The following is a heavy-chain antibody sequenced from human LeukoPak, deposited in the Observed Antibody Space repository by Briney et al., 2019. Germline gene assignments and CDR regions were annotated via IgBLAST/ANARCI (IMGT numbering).Heavy chain of an antibody. CDR1: GGSISSGDYY. CDR3: ARGANKYSDMGVDGLDWFDP. CDR2: IYYSGST. D-gene: IGHD1-26*01. Sequence: SETLSLTCTVSGGSISSGDYYWRWLRQPPGKGLEWIGYIYYSGSTYYNPSLKSRVTISVDTSKNQFSLKLSSVTAADMAVYYCARGANKYSDMGVDGLDWFDPWGQGTLVTVSS. J-gene: IGHJ5*02. V-gene: IGHV4-30-4*08.